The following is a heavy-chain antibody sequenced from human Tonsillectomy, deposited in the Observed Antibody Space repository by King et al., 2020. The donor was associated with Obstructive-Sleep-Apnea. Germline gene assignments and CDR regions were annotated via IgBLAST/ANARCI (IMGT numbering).Heavy chain of an antibody. CDR1: GFIFSSYS. CDR2: VSSGGGYK. D-gene: IGHD2-2*01. Sequence: VQLVESGGGLVKPGGSLRLSCAASGFIFSSYSLNWVRQAPGKGLEWVSSVSSGGGYKHYADSVKGRFTISRDNAKNSLYLQMNSLRAADTAVYFCARDRDIVIVPAAVDYWGQGTRVTVSS. V-gene: IGHV3-21*01. CDR3: ARDRDIVIVPAAVDY. J-gene: IGHJ4*02.